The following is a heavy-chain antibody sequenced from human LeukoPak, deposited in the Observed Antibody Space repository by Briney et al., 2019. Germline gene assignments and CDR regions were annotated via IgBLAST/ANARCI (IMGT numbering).Heavy chain of an antibody. CDR1: GGSISNYY. CDR3: ARKKMEGSIAALDY. Sequence: SETLSLTCTVSGGSISNYYWSWIRQPPGKGLEWIGYIYYSGSTNYNPSLKSRVTISVDTSKNQFSLKLSSVTSADTAVYYCARKKMEGSIAALDYWGQGTLVTVSS. D-gene: IGHD6-6*01. CDR2: IYYSGST. V-gene: IGHV4-59*01. J-gene: IGHJ4*02.